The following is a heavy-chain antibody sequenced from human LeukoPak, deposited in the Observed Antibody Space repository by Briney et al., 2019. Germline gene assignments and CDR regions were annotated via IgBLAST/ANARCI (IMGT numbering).Heavy chain of an antibody. Sequence: GRSLRLSCAASGFTFNSFGMHWVRQAPGKGLEWVAVISYDGSNKYFADSVKDRFTISRDNSKNTLYLQMNSLRAEDTAVYYCAKDYDSSGWAAFDIWGQGTMVTVSS. J-gene: IGHJ3*02. V-gene: IGHV3-30*18. CDR2: ISYDGSNK. D-gene: IGHD3-22*01. CDR1: GFTFNSFG. CDR3: AKDYDSSGWAAFDI.